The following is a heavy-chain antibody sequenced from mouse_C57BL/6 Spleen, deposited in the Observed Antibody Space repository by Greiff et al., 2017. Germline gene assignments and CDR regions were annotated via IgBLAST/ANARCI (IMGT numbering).Heavy chain of an antibody. V-gene: IGHV1-53*01. CDR2: INPSNGGT. CDR3: ARPHYYGEGYFDV. CDR1: GYTFTSYW. Sequence: VQLQQPGTELVKPGASVKLSCKASGYTFTSYWMHWVKQRPGQGLEWIGNINPSNGGTNYNEKFKSKATLTVDKSSSTAYMQLSSLTSEDSAVYYCARPHYYGEGYFDVWGTGTTVTVSS. D-gene: IGHD1-2*01. J-gene: IGHJ1*03.